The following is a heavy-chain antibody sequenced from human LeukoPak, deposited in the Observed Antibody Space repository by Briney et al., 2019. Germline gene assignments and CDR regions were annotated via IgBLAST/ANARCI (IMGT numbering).Heavy chain of an antibody. CDR2: INPNSGGT. Sequence: GASVKVSCKASGYTFTGYYMHWVRQAPGQGLEWMGRINPNSGGTNYAQKFQGRVTMTRDTSIGTAYMELGRLRSDDTAVYYCARDLSYYFDYWGQGTLVTVSS. CDR1: GYTFTGYY. J-gene: IGHJ4*02. V-gene: IGHV1-2*06. CDR3: ARDLSYYFDY. D-gene: IGHD1-26*01.